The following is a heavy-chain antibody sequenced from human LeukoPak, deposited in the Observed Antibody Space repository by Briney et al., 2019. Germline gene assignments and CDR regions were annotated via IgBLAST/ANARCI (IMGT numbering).Heavy chain of an antibody. V-gene: IGHV3-53*01. J-gene: IGHJ4*02. Sequence: GGSLRLSCAASEFTVSNSYMTWVRQAPGEGLEWVSVIYEGGGRYYGDSVKGRFTISKDNFENTVYLQMNSLRADDTAVYYCARVDTVSGILVWGQGTLVTVFS. CDR1: EFTVSNSY. CDR2: IYEGGGR. D-gene: IGHD5-18*01. CDR3: ARVDTVSGILV.